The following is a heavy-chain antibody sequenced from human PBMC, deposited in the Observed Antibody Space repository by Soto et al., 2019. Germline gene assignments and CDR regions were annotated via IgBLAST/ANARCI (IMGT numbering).Heavy chain of an antibody. CDR2: IDPSDSYT. J-gene: IGHJ6*02. CDR1: GYSFTSYW. Sequence: GESLKISCKGSGYSFTSYWISWVRQMPGKGLEWMGRIDPSDSYTNYSPSLQGHVTISADKSISTAYLQWSSLKASDTAMYYCASSPRGYCSSTSCRELGNYYGMDVWGQGTTVTV. V-gene: IGHV5-10-1*01. D-gene: IGHD2-2*01. CDR3: ASSPRGYCSSTSCRELGNYYGMDV.